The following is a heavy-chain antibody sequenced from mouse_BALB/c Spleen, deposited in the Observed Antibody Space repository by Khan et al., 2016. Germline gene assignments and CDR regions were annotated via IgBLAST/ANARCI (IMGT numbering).Heavy chain of an antibody. CDR1: GYSITSDYA. D-gene: IGHD1-1*01. V-gene: IGHV3-2*02. CDR2: ISYSGST. J-gene: IGHJ4*01. Sequence: EVQLQELGPGLVKPSQSLSLTCTVTGYSITSDYAWNWIRQFPGNKLECMGYISYSGSTSYNPSLKSRISITRDTSKNQFFLQLNSVTTEDTATYYCARRGYGSNRYAMDYWGQGTSVTVSS. CDR3: ARRGYGSNRYAMDY.